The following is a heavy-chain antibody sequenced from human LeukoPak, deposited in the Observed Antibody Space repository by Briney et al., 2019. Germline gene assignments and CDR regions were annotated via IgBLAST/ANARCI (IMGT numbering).Heavy chain of an antibody. CDR3: ARDPPPLGYCSGGSCYSDAFDI. CDR2: IKQDGSEK. J-gene: IGHJ3*02. Sequence: GGSLRLSCAASGFTFSSYWMSWVRQAPGKGLEWVSNIKQDGSEKYYVDSVKGRFTISRDNAKNTLYLQMNSLRAEDTAVYYCARDPPPLGYCSGGSCYSDAFDIWGQGTMVTVSS. V-gene: IGHV3-7*01. D-gene: IGHD2-15*01. CDR1: GFTFSSYW.